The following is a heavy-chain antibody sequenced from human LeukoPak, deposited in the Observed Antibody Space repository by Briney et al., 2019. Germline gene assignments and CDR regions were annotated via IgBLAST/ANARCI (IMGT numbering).Heavy chain of an antibody. CDR2: IYYSGST. CDR1: GGSISSTDDY. Sequence: LETLSLTCTVSGGSISSTDDYWGWIRQPPGKGPEWIGSIYYSGSTYYNPSLKSRVTISEDPSKNQFSLKLSSVTAADTAVYYCAREDGTSMDNAFDIWGQGTMVTVSS. V-gene: IGHV4-39*07. CDR3: AREDGTSMDNAFDI. D-gene: IGHD5-18*01. J-gene: IGHJ3*02.